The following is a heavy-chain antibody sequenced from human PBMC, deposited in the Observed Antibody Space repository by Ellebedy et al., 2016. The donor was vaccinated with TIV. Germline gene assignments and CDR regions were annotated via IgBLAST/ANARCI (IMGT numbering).Heavy chain of an antibody. CDR1: GLSVASTGMR. J-gene: IGHJ4*02. Sequence: SGPTLVKPTQTLTLTCTISGLSVASTGMRVSWIRQPPGKALEWLARIDWDDDKFYNTSLRTRLTISKDTSKNQVVLTMTNMDPVDTATYYCARTDGSGWAFDSWGQGTLVTVSS. CDR2: IDWDDDK. D-gene: IGHD6-19*01. V-gene: IGHV2-70*04. CDR3: ARTDGSGWAFDS.